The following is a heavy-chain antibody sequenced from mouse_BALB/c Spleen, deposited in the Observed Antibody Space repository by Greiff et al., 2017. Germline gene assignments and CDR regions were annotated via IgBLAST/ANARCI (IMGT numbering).Heavy chain of an antibody. CDR1: GFSLTSYG. CDR2: IWAGGST. J-gene: IGHJ4*01. V-gene: IGHV2-9*02. D-gene: IGHD1-1*01. CDR3: ARAPVAKDAMDY. Sequence: VQLKESGPGLVAPSQSLSITCTVSGFSLTSYGVHWVRQPPGKGLEWLGVIWAGGSTNYNSALMSRLSISKDNSKSQVFLKMNSLQTDDTAMYYCARAPVAKDAMDYWGQGTSVTVSS.